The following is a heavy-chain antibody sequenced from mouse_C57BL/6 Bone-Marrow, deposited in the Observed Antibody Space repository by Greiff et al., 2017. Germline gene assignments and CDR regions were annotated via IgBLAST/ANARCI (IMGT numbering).Heavy chain of an antibody. V-gene: IGHV1-52*01. CDR3: ATTIYYYGSSLFDY. CDR1: GYTFTSYW. CDR2: IDPSDSET. J-gene: IGHJ2*01. D-gene: IGHD1-1*01. Sequence: VQLQQPGAELVRPGSSVKLSCKASGYTFTSYWMHWVKQRPIQGLEWIGNIDPSDSETHYNEKFKDKATLTVDKSSSTAYMQLSSLTSEDSAVYYCATTIYYYGSSLFDYWGQGTTLTVSS.